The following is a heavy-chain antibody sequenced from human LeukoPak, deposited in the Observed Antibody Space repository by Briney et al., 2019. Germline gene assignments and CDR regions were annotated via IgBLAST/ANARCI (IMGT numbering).Heavy chain of an antibody. V-gene: IGHV1-2*02. CDR1: GYTFTGYY. CDR3: ARAHRLGVVVPAAIDY. Sequence: ASVKVSCKASGYTFTGYYIHWVRQAPGQGLEWMGWINPNSGGTNYAQKFQGRVTMTRDTSISTAYMELSRLRSDDTAVYYCARAHRLGVVVPAAIDYWGQGTLVTVSS. CDR2: INPNSGGT. J-gene: IGHJ4*02. D-gene: IGHD2-2*01.